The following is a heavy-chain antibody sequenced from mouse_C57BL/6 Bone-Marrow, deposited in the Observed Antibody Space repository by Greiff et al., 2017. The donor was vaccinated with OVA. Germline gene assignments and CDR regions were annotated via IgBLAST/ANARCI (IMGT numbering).Heavy chain of an antibody. D-gene: IGHD2-4*01. Sequence: VQLQQSGPGLAKPSQTLSLTCSVPGYSITSDYWNWIRKFPGNTLEYMGHISYSGSTYYNPSLKSRISITRDTSKNQYYLQLNSVTTEDTATYYCARSGGYDYDWVAYGCQGTLVTVSA. CDR3: ARSGGYDYDWVAY. CDR1: GYSITSDY. V-gene: IGHV3-8*01. CDR2: ISYSGST. J-gene: IGHJ3*01.